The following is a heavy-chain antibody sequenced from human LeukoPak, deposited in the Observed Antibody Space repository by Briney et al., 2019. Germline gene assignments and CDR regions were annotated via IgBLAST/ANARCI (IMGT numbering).Heavy chain of an antibody. CDR3: ARVGITMVRGVTDAFDI. J-gene: IGHJ3*02. CDR2: IYYSGST. Sequence: SETLSLTCTVSGGSISSGGYYWSWIRQHLGKGLEWIGYIYYSGSTYYNPSLKSRVTISVDTSKNQFSLKLSSVTAADTAVYYCARVGITMVRGVTDAFDIWGQGTMVTVSS. D-gene: IGHD3-10*01. V-gene: IGHV4-31*03. CDR1: GGSISSGGYY.